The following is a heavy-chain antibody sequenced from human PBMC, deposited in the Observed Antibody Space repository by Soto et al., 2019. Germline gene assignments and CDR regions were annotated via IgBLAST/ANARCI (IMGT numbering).Heavy chain of an antibody. CDR3: ARWGAGLDY. Sequence: QVQLQESGPGLVKPSETLSLTCAVSGGSISNYYWTWIRQPPGKGLEWIGYIYSSGTANYNPSLMSRVTMSADTSKNQFSLRLSSGTAADTAGYYCARWGAGLDYWGQGTLVTVSS. D-gene: IGHD3-16*01. V-gene: IGHV4-59*08. CDR2: IYSSGTA. J-gene: IGHJ4*02. CDR1: GGSISNYY.